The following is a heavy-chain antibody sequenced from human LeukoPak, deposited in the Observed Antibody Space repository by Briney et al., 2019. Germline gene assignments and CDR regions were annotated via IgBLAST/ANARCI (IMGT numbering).Heavy chain of an antibody. J-gene: IGHJ4*02. CDR1: GFTFSDYA. Sequence: GGSLRLSCAASGFTFSDYAMSWVRQAPGKGLGWGSAISGSGGSTYYADSVKGRFTISRDNSKNTLYLQMNSLRAEDTAVYYCAKDLHGGTTNYWGQGTLVTVSS. CDR3: AKDLHGGTTNY. CDR2: ISGSGGST. V-gene: IGHV3-23*01. D-gene: IGHD1-26*01.